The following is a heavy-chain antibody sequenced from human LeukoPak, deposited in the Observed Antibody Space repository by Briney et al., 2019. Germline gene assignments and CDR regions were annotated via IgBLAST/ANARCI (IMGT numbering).Heavy chain of an antibody. D-gene: IGHD6-13*01. Sequence: QPGRSLRLSCAASGFTFSSYGMHWVRQAPGKGLEWVALIWYDGSNKYYADSVKGRFTISRDNSKNTLYLQMNSLRAEDTAMYYCARGGRRPGIAAAADYRGQGTLVTVSS. V-gene: IGHV3-33*01. CDR3: ARGGRRPGIAAAADY. J-gene: IGHJ4*02. CDR1: GFTFSSYG. CDR2: IWYDGSNK.